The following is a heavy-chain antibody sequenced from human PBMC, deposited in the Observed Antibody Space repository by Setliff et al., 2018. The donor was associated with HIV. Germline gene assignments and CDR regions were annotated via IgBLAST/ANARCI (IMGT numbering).Heavy chain of an antibody. CDR2: IGAVGGPT. CDR1: GFTFRDYA. V-gene: IGHV3-23*01. J-gene: IGHJ6*02. CDR3: ATGGMAAAGPGGGHGLDV. Sequence: GGSLRLSCTASGFTFRDYAMSWVRQAPGKGLEWVSTIGAVGGPTHYAESVKGRFTISRDSSKNTLSLQMSSLRAEDTALYYCATGGMAAAGPGGGHGLDVWGQGTTVTVSS. D-gene: IGHD6-13*01.